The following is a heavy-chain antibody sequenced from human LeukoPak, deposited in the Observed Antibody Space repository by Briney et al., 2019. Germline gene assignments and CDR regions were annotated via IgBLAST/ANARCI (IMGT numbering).Heavy chain of an antibody. V-gene: IGHV3-30*18. CDR3: AKVRWDNSGWYYLDN. D-gene: IGHD6-19*01. CDR1: GFTFSDYG. J-gene: IGHJ4*02. CDR2: ISYDGSNK. Sequence: PGGSLRLSCAASGFTFSDYGMHWVRQAPGKGLEWVAVISYDGSNKYYADSVKGRFTVSRDNSKNTLYLQMNSLRAEDSAVYYCAKVRWDNSGWYYLDNWGQGTLVTVSS.